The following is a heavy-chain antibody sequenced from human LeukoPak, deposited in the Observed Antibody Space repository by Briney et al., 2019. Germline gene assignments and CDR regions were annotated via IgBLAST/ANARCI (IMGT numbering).Heavy chain of an antibody. CDR2: IKQDGSEK. CDR1: GSTFSNYW. J-gene: IGHJ4*02. Sequence: GGSLRLSYAASGSTFSNYWMTWVRQAPGKGLEWVANIKQDGSEKYYVDSVKGRFTISRDNAKTSLYLQMNSLRAEDTAVYYCASGRGGGVWGQGTLVTVSS. V-gene: IGHV3-7*01. CDR3: ASGRGGGV. D-gene: IGHD5-24*01.